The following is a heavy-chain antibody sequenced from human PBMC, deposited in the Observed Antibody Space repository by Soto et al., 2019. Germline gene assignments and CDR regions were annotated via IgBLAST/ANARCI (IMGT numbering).Heavy chain of an antibody. Sequence: SLRLSCAASGFTVSSNYMSWVRQAPGKGLEWVSVIYSGGSTYYADSVKGRFTIPRDNSKNTLYLQMNSLRAEDTAVYYCARVFKGAAFDYWGQGTLVTVSS. D-gene: IGHD1-26*01. J-gene: IGHJ4*02. CDR1: GFTVSSNY. CDR2: IYSGGST. V-gene: IGHV3-53*01. CDR3: ARVFKGAAFDY.